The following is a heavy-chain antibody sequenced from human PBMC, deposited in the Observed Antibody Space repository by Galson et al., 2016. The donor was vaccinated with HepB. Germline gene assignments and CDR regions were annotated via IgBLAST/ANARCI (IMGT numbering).Heavy chain of an antibody. V-gene: IGHV5-10-1*01. CDR3: TRHWTAPGISGDWFDP. D-gene: IGHD6-13*01. Sequence: EWMGRIDPGDSSTNYSPSFQGHVTFSVDKSISTAYLQWSSLKASDTAMYYCTRHWTAPGISGDWFDPWGQGTLVTVSS. CDR2: IDPGDSST. J-gene: IGHJ5*02.